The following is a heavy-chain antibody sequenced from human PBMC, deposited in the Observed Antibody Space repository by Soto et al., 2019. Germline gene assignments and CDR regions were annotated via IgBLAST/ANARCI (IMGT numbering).Heavy chain of an antibody. V-gene: IGHV3-48*02. Sequence: QLVESGGGLVQPGGSLRISCIGAGFTFGDYGMHWVRQAPGKGLEWVSYLSGSTRTIYYADSVKGRFTISRDNAKDSLWLQMDSLRDEDTAVYYCVRDPGSGSYYTRFDLWGQGTLVTVSS. CDR2: LSGSTRTI. D-gene: IGHD1-26*01. J-gene: IGHJ4*02. CDR3: VRDPGSGSYYTRFDL. CDR1: GFTFGDYG.